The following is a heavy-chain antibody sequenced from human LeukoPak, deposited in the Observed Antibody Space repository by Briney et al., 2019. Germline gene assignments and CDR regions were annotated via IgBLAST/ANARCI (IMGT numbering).Heavy chain of an antibody. V-gene: IGHV3-30*02. J-gene: IGHJ4*02. D-gene: IGHD4-23*01. CDR1: GFTFSNYG. CDR3: AKSSNEWELNSFDH. Sequence: GGSLRLSCAASGFTFSNYGMHWARQAPGKGLEWVTFIRYDGSNNYHADSVKGRFTISRDNSKNTLYLQMNSLRAEDTAVYYCAKSSNEWELNSFDHWGPGSLVPVSS. CDR2: IRYDGSNN.